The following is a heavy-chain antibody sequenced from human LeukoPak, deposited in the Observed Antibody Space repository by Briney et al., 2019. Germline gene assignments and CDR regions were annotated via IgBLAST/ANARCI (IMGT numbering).Heavy chain of an antibody. Sequence: SETLSLTCAVYGGSFSGYYWSWIRQPPGKGLEWIGEINHSGSTNYNPSLKSRVTISVDTSKNQFSLKLSSVTAADTAVYYCARLVVVVPAVPWGQGTLVTVSS. CDR1: GGSFSGYY. J-gene: IGHJ5*02. D-gene: IGHD2-2*01. CDR3: ARLVVVVPAVP. CDR2: INHSGST. V-gene: IGHV4-34*01.